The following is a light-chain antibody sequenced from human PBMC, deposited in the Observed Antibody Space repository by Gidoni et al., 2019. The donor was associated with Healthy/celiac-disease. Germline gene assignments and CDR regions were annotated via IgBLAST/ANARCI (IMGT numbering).Light chain of an antibody. CDR3: CSYAGSSTWV. V-gene: IGLV2-23*02. CDR2: EVS. CDR1: SSDVGSYNL. J-gene: IGLJ3*02. Sequence: QSALTQPASVSLSPGQSITISCTGTSSDVGSYNLVSWYQQPPGKAPKLMIYEVSKRPSGVSNRFSGSKSGSTASLTISGLQAEDEADYYCCSYAGSSTWVFGGGTKLTVL.